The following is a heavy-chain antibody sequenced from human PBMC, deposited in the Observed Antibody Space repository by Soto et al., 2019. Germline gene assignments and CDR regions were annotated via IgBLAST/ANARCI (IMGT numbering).Heavy chain of an antibody. Sequence: QVQLKQSGPGLVRPSGTLSLTCRVSGTSISSSYWWAWVRQSPGKGLEWIGEIYHNGITKYNPSLKCRVSMSIDQSNNQFSLKLTSVTAADTAVYYCATVPPRIVVVLAEFPTWGQGTLVTVSS. V-gene: IGHV4-4*02. D-gene: IGHD2-21*01. CDR2: IYHNGIT. CDR1: GTSISSSYW. J-gene: IGHJ4*02. CDR3: ATVPPRIVVVLAEFPT.